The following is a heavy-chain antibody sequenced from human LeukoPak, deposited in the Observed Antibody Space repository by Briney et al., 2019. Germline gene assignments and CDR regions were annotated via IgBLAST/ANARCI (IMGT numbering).Heavy chain of an antibody. Sequence: SETLSLTCAVSGGSISSGGYSWSWIRQPPGKGLEWIGYIYHSGSTYYNPSLKSRVTISVDRSKNQFSLKLSSVTAADTAVYYCARALHWFDPWGQGTLVTASS. D-gene: IGHD1-26*01. CDR1: GGSISSGGYS. V-gene: IGHV4-30-2*01. CDR2: IYHSGST. J-gene: IGHJ5*02. CDR3: ARALHWFDP.